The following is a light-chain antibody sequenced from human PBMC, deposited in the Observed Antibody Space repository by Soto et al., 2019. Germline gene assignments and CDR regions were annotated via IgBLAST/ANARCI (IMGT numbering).Light chain of an antibody. CDR3: QQSSNGPTIN. CDR1: QSVSRY. Sequence: SHSAATLSLSPRERATLSCRASQSVSRYLAWYQQKPGQAPRLLIYDASNRATGIPARFSGSGSGTDFTLTISRLEAEDFAVYYCQQSSNGPTINFGPGTRLEI. CDR2: DAS. V-gene: IGKV3-11*01. J-gene: IGKJ5*01.